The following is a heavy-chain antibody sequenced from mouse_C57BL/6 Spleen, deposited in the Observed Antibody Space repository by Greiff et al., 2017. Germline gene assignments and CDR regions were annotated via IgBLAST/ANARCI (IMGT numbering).Heavy chain of an antibody. J-gene: IGHJ2*01. CDR2: IDPSDSYT. CDR1: GYTFTSYW. D-gene: IGHD1-1*01. Sequence: QVQLQQSGAELVKPGASVKLSCKASGYTFTSYWMQWVKQRPGQGLEWIGEIDPSDSYTNYNQKFKGKATLTVDTSSSTAYMQLSSLTSEDSAVYYCARKGSSPDYWGQGTTLTVAS. V-gene: IGHV1-50*01. CDR3: ARKGSSPDY.